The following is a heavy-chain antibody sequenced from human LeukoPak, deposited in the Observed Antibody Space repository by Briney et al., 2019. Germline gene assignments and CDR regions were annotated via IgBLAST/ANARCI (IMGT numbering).Heavy chain of an antibody. J-gene: IGHJ4*02. CDR1: GYTFTGYY. CDR3: ARLIEDADFWSGYYFDY. CDR2: INPNSGGT. Sequence: AASVKVSCKASGYTFTGYYMHWVRQAPGQGLEWMGWINPNSGGTTYAQKFQGRVTMTRDTSISTAYMELSRLRSDDTAVYYCARLIEDADFWSGYYFDYWGQGTLVTVSS. D-gene: IGHD3-3*01. V-gene: IGHV1-2*02.